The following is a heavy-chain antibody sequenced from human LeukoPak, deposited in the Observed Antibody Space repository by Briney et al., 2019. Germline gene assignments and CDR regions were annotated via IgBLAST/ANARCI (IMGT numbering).Heavy chain of an antibody. J-gene: IGHJ4*02. CDR3: AREVRYFDWLFLG. Sequence: PGGSLRLSCAASGFTFSNYWMSWVRQAPEKGLQWVANIKRDGTEKYYVDSVKGRFTISRDNAKNSLYLQMNSLRAEDTAVYYCAREVRYFDWLFLGWGQGTLVTVSS. D-gene: IGHD3-9*01. V-gene: IGHV3-7*01. CDR1: GFTFSNYW. CDR2: IKRDGTEK.